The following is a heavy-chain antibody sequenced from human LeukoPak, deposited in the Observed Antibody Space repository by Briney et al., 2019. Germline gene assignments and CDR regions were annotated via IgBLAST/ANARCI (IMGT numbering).Heavy chain of an antibody. Sequence: GGSLRLSCAASGFFFSSYAMNWVRQAPGKGLEWVSSISSSSSYIYYADSVKGRFTISRDNAKNSLDLQMNSLRAEDTAVYYCARSHITMVRGVIQYYYYMDVWGKGTTVTVSS. V-gene: IGHV3-21*01. D-gene: IGHD3-10*01. CDR1: GFFFSSYA. CDR3: ARSHITMVRGVIQYYYYMDV. J-gene: IGHJ6*03. CDR2: ISSSSSYI.